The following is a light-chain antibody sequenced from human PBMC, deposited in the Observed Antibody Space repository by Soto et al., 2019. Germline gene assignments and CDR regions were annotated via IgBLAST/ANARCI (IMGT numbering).Light chain of an antibody. Sequence: EMLMTQSPATLSVSPGERATLSCRASQSVGSHLAWYQQIPGQAPRLLIYGASTRAAGVPARFSGSGSGTEFTLTISSLQSEDFAVYYCQQYNNWPPWTFGQGTKVEIK. CDR1: QSVGSH. J-gene: IGKJ1*01. V-gene: IGKV3-15*01. CDR3: QQYNNWPPWT. CDR2: GAS.